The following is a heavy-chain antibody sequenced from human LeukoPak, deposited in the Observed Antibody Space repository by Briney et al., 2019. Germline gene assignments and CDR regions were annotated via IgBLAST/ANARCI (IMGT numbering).Heavy chain of an antibody. CDR3: ARMIRVVGATGPYYFDY. D-gene: IGHD1-26*01. J-gene: IGHJ4*02. Sequence: SETLSLTCTVSGGSISSYYWRWIRQPAGKGLEWIGRIYTSGSTNYNPSLKSRVTMSVDTSKNQFSLKLSSVTAADTAVYYCARMIRVVGATGPYYFDYWGQGTLVTVSS. V-gene: IGHV4-4*07. CDR2: IYTSGST. CDR1: GGSISSYY.